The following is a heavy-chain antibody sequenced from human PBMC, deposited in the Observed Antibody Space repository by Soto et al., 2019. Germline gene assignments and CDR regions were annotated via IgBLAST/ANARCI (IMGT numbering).Heavy chain of an antibody. Sequence: PSETLSLTCSVSGGSISDYYWSWIRQPPGKGLEWIGYVYYIGSTNYNPSLKSRVTISVDTSKDQFSLKVKSVTAADTAVYYCARAPGFCTTTNCYAHFDLWGQGTLVTVSS. D-gene: IGHD2-2*01. CDR3: ARAPGFCTTTNCYAHFDL. J-gene: IGHJ4*02. CDR1: GGSISDYY. CDR2: VYYIGST. V-gene: IGHV4-59*01.